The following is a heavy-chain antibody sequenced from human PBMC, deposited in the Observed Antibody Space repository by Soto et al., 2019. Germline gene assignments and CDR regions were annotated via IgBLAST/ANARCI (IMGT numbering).Heavy chain of an antibody. CDR3: AKVGIGMFSHKHHFEH. Sequence: EVQLLDSGGDLAQPGGSLRLSCTASGFTFSSFGMTWVRQAPGKGLEWVSAICGSGDSSYYADSVKGRFTISRDNPTNTLYLQINSLRAEDTAVYYCAKVGIGMFSHKHHFEHWGQGTQVTVSS. CDR1: GFTFSSFG. CDR2: ICGSGDSS. V-gene: IGHV3-23*01. J-gene: IGHJ4*02. D-gene: IGHD2-2*03.